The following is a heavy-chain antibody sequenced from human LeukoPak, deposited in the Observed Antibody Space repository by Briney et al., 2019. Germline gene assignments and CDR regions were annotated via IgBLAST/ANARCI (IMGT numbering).Heavy chain of an antibody. Sequence: GGSLRLSCAASGFTFSSYSMNWVRQAPGKGLEWVSSISSSSSYIYYADSVKGRFTISRDNAKNSLYLQINSLRAEDTAVYYCARSLWYDSSGYYYGIFDYWGQGTLVTVSS. J-gene: IGHJ4*02. V-gene: IGHV3-21*01. CDR3: ARSLWYDSSGYYYGIFDY. CDR2: ISSSSSYI. D-gene: IGHD3-22*01. CDR1: GFTFSSYS.